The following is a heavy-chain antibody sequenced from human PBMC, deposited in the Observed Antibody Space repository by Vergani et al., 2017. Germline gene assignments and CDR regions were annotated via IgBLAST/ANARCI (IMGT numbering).Heavy chain of an antibody. CDR1: GGTFSSYA. CDR2: IIPIFGTA. V-gene: IGHV1-69*01. Sequence: QVQLVQSGAEVKKPGSSVKVSCKASGGTFSSYAISWVRQAPGQGLEWMGGIIPIFGTATYAQKFQGRVTITADESTSTAYMGLSSLRAEDTAVYYCAGGGPVGRLQLFYRFDYWGQGTLVTVAS. D-gene: IGHD5-24*01. J-gene: IGHJ4*02. CDR3: AGGGPVGRLQLFYRFDY.